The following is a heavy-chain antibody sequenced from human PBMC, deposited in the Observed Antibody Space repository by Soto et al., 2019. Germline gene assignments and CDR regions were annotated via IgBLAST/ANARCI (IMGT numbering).Heavy chain of an antibody. V-gene: IGHV4-30-2*01. J-gene: IGHJ4*02. D-gene: IGHD2-21*01. CDR1: GGSISSGGYS. Sequence: SETLSLTCAVSGGSISSGGYSWSWIRQPPGKGLECIGYIHHSGSTYYNPSLKSRVTISVDRSKNQFSLKLSSVTAADTAVYYCARGPPLLWWSQGTLVT. CDR3: ARGPPLLW. CDR2: IHHSGST.